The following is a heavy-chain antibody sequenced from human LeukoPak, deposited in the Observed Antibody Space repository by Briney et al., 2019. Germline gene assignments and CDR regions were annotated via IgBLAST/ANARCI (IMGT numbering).Heavy chain of an antibody. V-gene: IGHV3-9*01. J-gene: IGHJ4*02. Sequence: GRSLRLSCAASGFTFDDYAMHWVRQAPGKGLEWVSGISWNSGSIGYADSVKGRFTISRDNAKNTLYLQMNSLRAEDTAVYYCARDLMATPPGFDYWGQGTLVTVSS. CDR2: ISWNSGSI. D-gene: IGHD5-24*01. CDR3: ARDLMATPPGFDY. CDR1: GFTFDDYA.